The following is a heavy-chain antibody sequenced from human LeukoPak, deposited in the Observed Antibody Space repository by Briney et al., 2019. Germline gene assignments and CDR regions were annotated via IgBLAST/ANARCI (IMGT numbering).Heavy chain of an antibody. CDR3: AKIFHTDGYYLGEHLFDA. D-gene: IGHD3-22*01. V-gene: IGHV3-23*01. CDR1: GFTFKSHA. Sequence: GGSLRLSCVASGFTFKSHAMSWVRQAPGKGLEWVSATSGSGGSKFYADSVKGRFTTSRDNSKSTLYLQMNSLRAEDTAIYYCAKIFHTDGYYLGEHLFDAWGQGTLVTVSS. J-gene: IGHJ5*02. CDR2: TSGSGGSK.